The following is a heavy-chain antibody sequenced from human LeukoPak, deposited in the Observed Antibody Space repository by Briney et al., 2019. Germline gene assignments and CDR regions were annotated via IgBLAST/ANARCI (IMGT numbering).Heavy chain of an antibody. Sequence: PSETLSLTCAVSGGSIKTYNYYWAWIRQPPGKGLEWLATIYYSGNTYYNPSLKSRVIISVDTSRNHFSLKLNSVTAADTAVYYCARARLYSSDVPGWFDPWGRGILVTVSS. J-gene: IGHJ5*02. V-gene: IGHV4-39*07. D-gene: IGHD6-19*01. CDR1: GGSIKTYNYY. CDR3: ARARLYSSDVPGWFDP. CDR2: IYYSGNT.